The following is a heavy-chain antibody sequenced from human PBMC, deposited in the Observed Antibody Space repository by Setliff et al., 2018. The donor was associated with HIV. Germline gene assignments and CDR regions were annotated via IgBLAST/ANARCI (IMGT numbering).Heavy chain of an antibody. V-gene: IGHV4-59*08. J-gene: IGHJ5*02. D-gene: IGHD4-17*01. Sequence: SETLSLTCSVSGVSISNYYWSWIRQPPGKGLEWIGFIYSSGSTNYNPSLKSRVTISVDTSKNQFSLKLNPVTAADTAVYYCARNVGGLRSAVNWFDPWGQGTLVTVSS. CDR1: GVSISNYY. CDR2: IYSSGST. CDR3: ARNVGGLRSAVNWFDP.